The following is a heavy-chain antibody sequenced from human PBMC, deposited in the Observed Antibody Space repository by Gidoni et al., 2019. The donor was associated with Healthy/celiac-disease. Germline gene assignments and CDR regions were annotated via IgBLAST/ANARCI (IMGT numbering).Heavy chain of an antibody. CDR1: GGSISSGYYY. Sequence: QAQLQESGPGLVKPSHTLSLTCTVSGGSISSGYYYWSWIRQPPGKGLEWIGYIYYSGSTYYNPSLKSRVTISVDTSKNQFSLKLSSVTAADTAVYYCARWVAGTGGFDYWGQGTLVTVSS. V-gene: IGHV4-30-4*01. CDR2: IYYSGST. D-gene: IGHD6-13*01. CDR3: ARWVAGTGGFDY. J-gene: IGHJ4*02.